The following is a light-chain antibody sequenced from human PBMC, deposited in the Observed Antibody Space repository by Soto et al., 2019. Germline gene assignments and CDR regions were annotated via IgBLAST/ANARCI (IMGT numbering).Light chain of an antibody. CDR3: QQYKT. CDR2: DAS. J-gene: IGKJ1*01. V-gene: IGKV1-5*01. CDR1: QSISSW. Sequence: DIPMTQSTTTMSAFVGDRVTSTCRASQSISSWLAWYQQKPGKAPKLLIYDASSLESGVPSRFSGSGSGTEFTLSISSLQPDDFATYYCQQYKTFGQGTKVDI.